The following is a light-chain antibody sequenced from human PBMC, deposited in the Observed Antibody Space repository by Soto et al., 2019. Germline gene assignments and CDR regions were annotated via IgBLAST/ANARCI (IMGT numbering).Light chain of an antibody. CDR2: GAS. CDR3: QQHNNWPPWT. J-gene: IGKJ1*01. V-gene: IGKV3-15*01. Sequence: EIVMTQSPATLSVSPVERATLSCRASQSVSSNLAWYQQKPGQAPRLLIYGASTRATGIPARFSGSGSGTEFTLTISSLQSEDFAVYYCQQHNNWPPWTFGQGTKVEIK. CDR1: QSVSSN.